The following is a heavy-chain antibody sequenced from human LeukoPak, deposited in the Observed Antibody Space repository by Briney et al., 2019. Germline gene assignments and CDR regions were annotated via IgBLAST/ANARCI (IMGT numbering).Heavy chain of an antibody. Sequence: QPGGSLRLSCAASGFAFSSFGMHWVRQAPGKGLEWVAVILYDGTNKYYADSVKGRFTISRDNSKNTLYLQMNSLRAEDTAVYYCARATVTRWFDPWGQGTLVTLSS. CDR2: ILYDGTNK. J-gene: IGHJ5*02. CDR1: GFAFSSFG. D-gene: IGHD4-17*01. V-gene: IGHV3-33*01. CDR3: ARATVTRWFDP.